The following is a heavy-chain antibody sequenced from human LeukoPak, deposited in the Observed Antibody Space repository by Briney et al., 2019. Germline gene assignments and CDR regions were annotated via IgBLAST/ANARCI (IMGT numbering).Heavy chain of an antibody. CDR1: GGSISNYY. CDR3: ARHFRDGYNYDAFDI. CDR2: ISYSGST. D-gene: IGHD5-24*01. Sequence: SETLSLTCTVSGGSISNYYWNWIRQPPGKGLEWIGFISYSGSTNYSPSLRSRITISVDTSKNQFSLKLSSVTAADTAVYYCARHFRDGYNYDAFDIWGQGTMVTVSS. J-gene: IGHJ3*02. V-gene: IGHV4-59*08.